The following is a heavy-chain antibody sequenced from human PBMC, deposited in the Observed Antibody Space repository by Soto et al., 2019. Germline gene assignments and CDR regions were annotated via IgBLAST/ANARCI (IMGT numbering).Heavy chain of an antibody. CDR1: GGSIRDTIYY. CDR2: IHYSGST. V-gene: IGHV4-39*01. CDR3: ARHMRAAAAPLAY. D-gene: IGHD6-25*01. J-gene: IGHJ4*02. Sequence: ETLSLTCTVSGGSIRDTIYYWGWIRQPPGKGLEWIGSIHYSGSTHYNPSLKSRVTISVDPSKSQFSLNLTSVTPADTSVYYCARHMRAAAAPLAYWGQGTVVTVSS.